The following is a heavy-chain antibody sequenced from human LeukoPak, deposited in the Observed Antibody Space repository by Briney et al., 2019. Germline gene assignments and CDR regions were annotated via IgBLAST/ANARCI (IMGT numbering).Heavy chain of an antibody. D-gene: IGHD1-1*01. CDR3: ARDKYMSGHVGSLFDP. CDR2: IKQDGSEK. Sequence: GGSLRLSCAASGFTFSNYWMSWVRQTPGKGLEWVAEIKQDGSEKNYVDSVKGRFIISRDNTKSSLFLQMNSLRDEDTAVYYCARDKYMSGHVGSLFDPWGQGTLVIVSS. V-gene: IGHV3-7*01. CDR1: GFTFSNYW. J-gene: IGHJ5*02.